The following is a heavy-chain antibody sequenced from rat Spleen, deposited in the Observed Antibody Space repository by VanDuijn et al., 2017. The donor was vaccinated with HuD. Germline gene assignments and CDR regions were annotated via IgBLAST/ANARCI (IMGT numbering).Heavy chain of an antibody. J-gene: IGHJ1*01. CDR3: TRKYTTDYYWYFDF. CDR2: ITNTGGST. Sequence: EVQLVESGGGLVQPGRSLKLSCAASGFTFSDYYMAWVRQAPTKGLEWVASITNTGGSTYYLDSVKGRFTISRENAKSTLYLQMNSLRSEDTATYYCTRKYTTDYYWYFDFWGPGTMVTVSS. D-gene: IGHD1-6*01. CDR1: GFTFSDYY. V-gene: IGHV5-20*01.